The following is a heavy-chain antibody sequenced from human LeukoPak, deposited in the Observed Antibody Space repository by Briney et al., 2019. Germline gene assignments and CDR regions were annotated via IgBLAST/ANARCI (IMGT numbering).Heavy chain of an antibody. D-gene: IGHD3-10*01. V-gene: IGHV3-30*14. Sequence: PGGSLRLSCAASGFTFRTYAMHWVRQAPGKGLEWVAVISYDGSNEDYADSVKGRFTVSRDYSRNTLYLQLDSLRPEDTAVYYCARRRGTYNDAFDIWGQGTMVTVSS. CDR3: ARRRGTYNDAFDI. CDR1: GFTFRTYA. J-gene: IGHJ3*02. CDR2: ISYDGSNE.